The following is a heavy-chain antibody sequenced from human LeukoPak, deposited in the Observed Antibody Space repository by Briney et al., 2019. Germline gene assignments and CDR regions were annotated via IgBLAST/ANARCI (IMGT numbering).Heavy chain of an antibody. J-gene: IGHJ3*02. Sequence: SETLSLTCTVSGGSISSGDYYWSWIRQPPGKGLEWIGYIYYSGGTYYNPSLKSRVTISVDTSKNQFSLKLSSVTAADTAVYYCARSGSYGDAFDIWGQGTMVTVSS. CDR1: GGSISSGDYY. CDR2: IYYSGGT. V-gene: IGHV4-30-4*08. D-gene: IGHD1-26*01. CDR3: ARSGSYGDAFDI.